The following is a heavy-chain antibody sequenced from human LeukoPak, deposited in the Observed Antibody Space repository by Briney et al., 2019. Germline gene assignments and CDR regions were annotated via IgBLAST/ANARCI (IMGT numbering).Heavy chain of an antibody. Sequence: PGGSLRLSCAASGFTFSSSAMSWVRQAPGKGLEWVSGISGGGETTYYADSVKGRFTISRDKSKNTLYLQMNSLKAEDTAVYYCAKERYYDSSGYPYLDYWGQGTLVTVSS. V-gene: IGHV3-23*01. J-gene: IGHJ4*02. D-gene: IGHD3-22*01. CDR1: GFTFSSSA. CDR3: AKERYYDSSGYPYLDY. CDR2: ISGGGETT.